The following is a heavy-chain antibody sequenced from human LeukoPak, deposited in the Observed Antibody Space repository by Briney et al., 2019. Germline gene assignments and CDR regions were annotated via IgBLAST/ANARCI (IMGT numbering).Heavy chain of an antibody. Sequence: ASVKVSCKASGYTFTSYCISWVRQAPVQGLEWMGWIIAYNSNTNYAQKLQGRVTMTTDTSTSTAYMELRSLRSDDTAVYYCARSSWPPSEENYYGMDVWGQGTTVTVSS. CDR2: IIAYNSNT. CDR1: GYTFTSYC. V-gene: IGHV1-18*01. J-gene: IGHJ6*02. D-gene: IGHD6-13*01. CDR3: ARSSWPPSEENYYGMDV.